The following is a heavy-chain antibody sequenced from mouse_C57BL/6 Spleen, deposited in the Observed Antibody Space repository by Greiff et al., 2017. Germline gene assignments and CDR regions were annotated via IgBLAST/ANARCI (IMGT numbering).Heavy chain of an antibody. D-gene: IGHD1-1*01. CDR1: GYTFTSYW. CDR2: IDPNSGGT. Sequence: VQLQQPGAELVKPGASVKMSCKASGYTFTSYWMHWVKQRPGRGLEWIGRIDPNSGGTKYNEKFKSKATLTVAKPCSTAYMQFTSLASEDSAVYYCAREGYGSSYWFAYWGQGTLVTVSA. J-gene: IGHJ3*01. V-gene: IGHV1-72*01. CDR3: AREGYGSSYWFAY.